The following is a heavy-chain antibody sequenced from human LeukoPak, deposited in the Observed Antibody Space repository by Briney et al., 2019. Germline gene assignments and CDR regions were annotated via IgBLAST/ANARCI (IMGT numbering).Heavy chain of an antibody. CDR3: ARDLRSSVTGDYYYYYGMDV. CDR2: ISSSSSTI. D-gene: IGHD4-17*01. Sequence: PGGSLRLSCAASGFTFSSYSMNWVRQAPGKGLEWVSYISSSSSTIYYADSVKGRFTISRDNAKNSLYLQRNSLRAEDTAVYYCARDLRSSVTGDYYYYYGMDVWGQGTTVTVSS. V-gene: IGHV3-48*01. CDR1: GFTFSSYS. J-gene: IGHJ6*02.